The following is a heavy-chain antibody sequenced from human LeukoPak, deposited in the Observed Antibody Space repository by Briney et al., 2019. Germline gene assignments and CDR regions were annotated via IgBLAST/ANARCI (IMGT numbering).Heavy chain of an antibody. J-gene: IGHJ4*02. CDR3: ARRSSSSGYEAPHFDY. CDR1: GGSFSGYY. CDR2: INHSGST. Sequence: PSETLSLTCAVYGGSFSGYYWSWIRQPPGKGLEWIGEINHSGSTNYNPSLKSRVTISVDTSKNQFSLKLSSVTAADTAVYYCARRSSSSGYEAPHFDYWGQGTLVTVSS. D-gene: IGHD5-12*01. V-gene: IGHV4-34*01.